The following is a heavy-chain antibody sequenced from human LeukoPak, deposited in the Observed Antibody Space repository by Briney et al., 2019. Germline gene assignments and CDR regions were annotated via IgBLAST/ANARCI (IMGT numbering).Heavy chain of an antibody. V-gene: IGHV3-21*01. CDR3: ARDRNYYYDSSGQRD. CDR2: ISSSSSYI. J-gene: IGHJ4*02. Sequence: PGGSLRLPCAASGFTFSSYSMNWVRQAPGKGLEWVSSISSSSSYIYYADSVKGRFTISRDNAKNSLYLQMNSLRAEDTAVYYCARDRNYYYDSSGQRDWGQGTLVTVSS. D-gene: IGHD3-22*01. CDR1: GFTFSSYS.